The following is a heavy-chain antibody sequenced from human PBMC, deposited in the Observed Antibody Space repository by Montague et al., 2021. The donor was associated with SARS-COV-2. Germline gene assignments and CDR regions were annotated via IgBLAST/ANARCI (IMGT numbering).Heavy chain of an antibody. J-gene: IGHJ6*02. D-gene: IGHD2-8*01. CDR3: ARLRRSCTNGGCRAYYYYALDV. Sequence: SETLSLTCTVSGGSISGFYWSWIRQPPGKGLEWIGYIYYSGSTKYNPSLESRVAVSVDRSKNQVSLTLTSVTAADTAVYYCARLRRSCTNGGCRAYYYYALDVGGRGTRATVS. V-gene: IGHV4-59*01. CDR2: IYYSGST. CDR1: GGSISGFY.